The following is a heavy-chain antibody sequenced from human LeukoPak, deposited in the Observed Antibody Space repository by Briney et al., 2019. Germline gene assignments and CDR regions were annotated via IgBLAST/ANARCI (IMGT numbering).Heavy chain of an antibody. D-gene: IGHD3-10*01. CDR2: IRYDGSNK. V-gene: IGHV3-30*02. Sequence: GGSLRLSCVASGFTFSSYGMHWVRQAPGKGLEWVAFIRYDGSNKYYADSVKGRFTFSRENSKNTLYLQMNSLRAEDTALYYCPKSGVTFGELLSYYMDVWGKGTTVTVSS. J-gene: IGHJ6*03. CDR3: PKSGVTFGELLSYYMDV. CDR1: GFTFSSYG.